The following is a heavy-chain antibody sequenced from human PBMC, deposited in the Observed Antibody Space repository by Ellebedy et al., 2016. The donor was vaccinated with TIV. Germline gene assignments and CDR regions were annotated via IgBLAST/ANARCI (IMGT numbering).Heavy chain of an antibody. Sequence: GESLKISXAASGFIFSDYAMSWVRQVPGKGLEWASVISGSGGRPYYADSVKGRFTISRDNSKTTLFLQMDGLRAEDTAVYYCARDSWDRTVDYWGQGTLVTVSS. CDR1: GFIFSDYA. J-gene: IGHJ4*02. V-gene: IGHV3-23*01. D-gene: IGHD1-26*01. CDR3: ARDSWDRTVDY. CDR2: ISGSGGRP.